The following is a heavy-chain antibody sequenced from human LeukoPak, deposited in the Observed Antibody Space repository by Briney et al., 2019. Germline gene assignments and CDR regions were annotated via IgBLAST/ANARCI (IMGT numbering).Heavy chain of an antibody. Sequence: ASVKVSCKASGYTFTSYDIDWVRQATGQGLEWMGRQNPYTNNTDYAQKFQGRVTMTRNTSMSTAYMELSSLRSEDTAVYYCARNRLGTPMSYWGQGTLVTVSS. J-gene: IGHJ4*02. CDR1: GYTFTSYD. CDR3: ARNRLGTPMSY. D-gene: IGHD7-27*01. V-gene: IGHV1-8*01. CDR2: QNPYTNNT.